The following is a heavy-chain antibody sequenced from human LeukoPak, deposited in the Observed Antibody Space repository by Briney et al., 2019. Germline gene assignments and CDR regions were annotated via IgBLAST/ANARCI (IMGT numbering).Heavy chain of an antibody. Sequence: GGSLRLSCSASGFTVSSSYMSWVRQAPGKGLEWVSVIYSGGSTYYADSVKGRFTISRDNSKNTLYLQMNSLRAEDTAVYYCAKDGYDYYYYYMDVWGKGTTVTVSS. D-gene: IGHD1-1*01. J-gene: IGHJ6*03. CDR2: IYSGGST. V-gene: IGHV3-53*01. CDR3: AKDGYDYYYYYMDV. CDR1: GFTVSSSY.